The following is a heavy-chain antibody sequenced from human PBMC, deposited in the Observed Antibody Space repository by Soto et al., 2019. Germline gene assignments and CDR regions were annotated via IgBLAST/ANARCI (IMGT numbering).Heavy chain of an antibody. CDR2: ISSSSSYI. CDR1: GFTFISYS. V-gene: IGHV3-21*01. D-gene: IGHD5-12*01. J-gene: IGHJ6*02. Sequence: WGSLRLSCAASGFTFISYSMNFFRHSPFNWLEWVSSISSSSSYIYYADSVKGRFTISRDNAKNSLYLQMNSLRAEDTAVYYCARDSLTRGYSGYDYYYYYGMDVWGQGTTVTVSS. CDR3: ARDSLTRGYSGYDYYYYYGMDV.